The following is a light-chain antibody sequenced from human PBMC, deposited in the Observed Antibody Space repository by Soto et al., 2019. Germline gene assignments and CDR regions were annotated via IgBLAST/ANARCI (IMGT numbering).Light chain of an antibody. J-gene: IGKJ1*01. CDR1: QSVSTN. CDR2: GAY. Sequence: EIVLTQSPVTLSVSPGESATLSCRASQSVSTNLAWYQQKPGQAPRLLIYGAYTRATAVPDRFSGSGSGTDFTLTISSLQSEDFAVYYCQQYGSSSWTFGQGTKVKSN. V-gene: IGKV3-15*01. CDR3: QQYGSSSWT.